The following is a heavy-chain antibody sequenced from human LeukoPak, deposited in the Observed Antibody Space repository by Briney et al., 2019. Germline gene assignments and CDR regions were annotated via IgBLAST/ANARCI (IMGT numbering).Heavy chain of an antibody. CDR1: GGSISSYY. CDR3: ARDIGRYDILTGSSYYYMDV. J-gene: IGHJ6*03. V-gene: IGHV4-4*07. CDR2: IYTSGST. D-gene: IGHD3-9*01. Sequence: PSETLSLTCTVSGGSISSYYWNWIRQPAGKGLDWIGRIYTSGSTNYNPSLKSRVTMSVDTSKNQFSLKLSSVTAADTAVYYCARDIGRYDILTGSSYYYMDVWGKGTTVTISS.